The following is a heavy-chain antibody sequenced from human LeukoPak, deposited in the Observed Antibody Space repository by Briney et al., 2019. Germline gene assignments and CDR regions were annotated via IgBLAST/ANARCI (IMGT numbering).Heavy chain of an antibody. Sequence: GRSLRLSCAASGFTFSSYAMHWVRQAPGKGLEWVAVISYDGSNKYYADSVKGRFTISRDNSKNTLYLQMNSLRAEDTAVYYCTGTGTTLDYWGQGTLVTVSS. D-gene: IGHD1-7*01. V-gene: IGHV3-30*01. CDR3: TGTGTTLDY. J-gene: IGHJ4*02. CDR2: ISYDGSNK. CDR1: GFTFSSYA.